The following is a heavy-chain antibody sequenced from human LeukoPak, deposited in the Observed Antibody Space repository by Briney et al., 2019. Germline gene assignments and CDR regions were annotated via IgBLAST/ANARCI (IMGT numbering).Heavy chain of an antibody. CDR1: GGSISSYY. D-gene: IGHD5-24*01. J-gene: IGHJ4*02. V-gene: IGHV4-59*01. CDR2: IYYSGST. Sequence: SETLSLTCTVSGGSISSYYWSWIRQPPGKGLEWIGYIYYSGSTHYNPSLKSRVTISVDTSKNQFSLKLSSVTAADTAVYYCARDVSRGGDGYNIWGQGTLVTVSS. CDR3: ARDVSRGGDGYNI.